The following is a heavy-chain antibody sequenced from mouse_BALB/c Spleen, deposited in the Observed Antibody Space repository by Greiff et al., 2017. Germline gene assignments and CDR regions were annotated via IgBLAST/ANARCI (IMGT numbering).Heavy chain of an antibody. CDR3: ARSTLLRPPWYFDV. CDR1: GYTFTSYW. CDR2: INPSTGYT. V-gene: IGHV1-7*01. D-gene: IGHD1-2*01. J-gene: IGHJ1*01. Sequence: QVQLKESGAELAKPGASVKMSCKASGYTFTSYWMHWVKQRPGQGLEWIGYINPSTGYTEYNQKFKDKATLTADKSSSTAYMQLSSLTSEDSAVYYCARSTLLRPPWYFDVWGAGTTVTVSS.